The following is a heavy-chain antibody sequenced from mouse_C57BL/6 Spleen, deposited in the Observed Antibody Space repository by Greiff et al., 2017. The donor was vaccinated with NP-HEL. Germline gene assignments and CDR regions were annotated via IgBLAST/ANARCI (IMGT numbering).Heavy chain of an antibody. CDR1: GYTFTSYW. V-gene: IGHV1-52*01. CDR2: IDPSDSET. CDR3: ARAGVTTRRLYWYIDV. D-gene: IGHD2-2*01. J-gene: IGHJ1*03. Sequence: QVQLQQPGAELVRPGSSVKLSCKASGYTFTSYWMHWVKQRPIQGLEWIGNIDPSDSETHYTQKFKDQATLTVDKSSSTAYLQLSSLTSEDSAVYCSARAGVTTRRLYWYIDVWRTGTTVTVSS.